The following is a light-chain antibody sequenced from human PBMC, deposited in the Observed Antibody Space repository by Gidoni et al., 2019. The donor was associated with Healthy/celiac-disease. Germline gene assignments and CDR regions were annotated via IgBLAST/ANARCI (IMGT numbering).Light chain of an antibody. Sequence: DIVMTQSPSSFAVSLCERATINCKSSQSLLYSSNNTNYLAWYQQKPGQPPKLLIYWASTRESGVPDRFSGSGSGTDFTLTISSLQAEDVAVYYCQQYYSTPYTFGQGTKLEIK. J-gene: IGKJ2*01. CDR2: WAS. V-gene: IGKV4-1*01. CDR1: QSLLYSSNNTNY. CDR3: QQYYSTPYT.